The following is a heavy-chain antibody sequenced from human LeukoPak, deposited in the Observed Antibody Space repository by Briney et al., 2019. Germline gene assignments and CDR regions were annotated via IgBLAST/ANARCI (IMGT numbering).Heavy chain of an antibody. CDR3: AKGLTGVAPPFDY. Sequence: GGSLRLSCAASGFTFSSYGMHWVRQAPGKGLEWVAVISYDGSNKYYADSVKGRFTISRDNSKNTLYPQMNSLRAEDTAVYYCAKGLTGVAPPFDYWGQGTLVTVSS. J-gene: IGHJ4*02. V-gene: IGHV3-30*18. D-gene: IGHD2-8*01. CDR2: ISYDGSNK. CDR1: GFTFSSYG.